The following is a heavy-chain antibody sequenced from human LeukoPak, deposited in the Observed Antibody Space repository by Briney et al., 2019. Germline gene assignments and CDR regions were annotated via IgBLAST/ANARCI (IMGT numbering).Heavy chain of an antibody. CDR2: ISGSGGST. D-gene: IGHD6-13*01. CDR3: AKDLIAAAGTIDDDY. V-gene: IGHV3-23*01. CDR1: GFTFSLYA. Sequence: GGSLRLSCAAPGFTFSLYAMSWVRQTPGKGLEWISTISGSGGSTYYADSVKGRFTISRDNSKNTLYLQMNSLRAEDTAVYYCAKDLIAAAGTIDDDYWGQGTLVTVSS. J-gene: IGHJ4*02.